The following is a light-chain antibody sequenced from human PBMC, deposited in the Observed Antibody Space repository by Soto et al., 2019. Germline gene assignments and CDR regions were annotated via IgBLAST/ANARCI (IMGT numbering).Light chain of an antibody. Sequence: DTVMTQSPATLSVSPGERATLSCRASQSVSSNLAWYQQKPGQAPRLLIYGASTRATGIPARFSGSGCGTEFTLTISGLQSEDFAVYYCQQYNNWPPYTFGQGTKLEIK. J-gene: IGKJ2*01. CDR2: GAS. CDR1: QSVSSN. CDR3: QQYNNWPPYT. V-gene: IGKV3-15*01.